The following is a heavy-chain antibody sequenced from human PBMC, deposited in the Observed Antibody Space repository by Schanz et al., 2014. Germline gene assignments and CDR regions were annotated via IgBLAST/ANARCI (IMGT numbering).Heavy chain of an antibody. CDR1: GFSFSSYA. CDR3: AKAADWPVTRFDP. Sequence: EVQLLESGGGLVQPGGSLRLSCATSGFSFSSYAINWVRQAPGKGLEWVSALSEGGGGTHYADSVRGRFTISSDSSKNTLYLQMSSLRADDTAVYYCAKAADWPVTRFDPWGQGTLVTVS. D-gene: IGHD3-9*01. V-gene: IGHV3-23*01. J-gene: IGHJ5*02. CDR2: LSEGGGGT.